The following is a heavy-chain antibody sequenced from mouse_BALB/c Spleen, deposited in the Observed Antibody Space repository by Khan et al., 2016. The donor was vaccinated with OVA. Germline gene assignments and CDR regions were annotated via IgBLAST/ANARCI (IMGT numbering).Heavy chain of an antibody. V-gene: IGHV3-2*02. CDR1: GYSIISDYA. CDR2: ITYSDNT. J-gene: IGHJ3*01. Sequence: VQLKQSGPGLVKPSQSLSLTCTVTGYSIISDYAWNWIRQFPGNKLEWMGYITYSDNTSYNPSLKSRISITRDTSKNQFFLQLNSVTAEDTATYYCARSGYEAWFAYWGQGTLVTVSA. D-gene: IGHD2-14*01. CDR3: ARSGYEAWFAY.